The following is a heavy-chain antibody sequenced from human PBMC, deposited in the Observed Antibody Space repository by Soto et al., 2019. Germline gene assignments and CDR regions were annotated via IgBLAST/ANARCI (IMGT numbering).Heavy chain of an antibody. CDR1: GFTLSTYP. J-gene: IGHJ5*02. Sequence: GGSLRLSCAASGFTLSTYPMHWVRQAPGKGLEWVAAISYDGNYKYYADSVKGRFALSRDSSKNTLYLQMNNLRAEDTAVYYCAKGVELGDWFDPWGQGTLVTVSS. D-gene: IGHD3-16*01. CDR2: ISYDGNYK. CDR3: AKGVELGDWFDP. V-gene: IGHV3-30*09.